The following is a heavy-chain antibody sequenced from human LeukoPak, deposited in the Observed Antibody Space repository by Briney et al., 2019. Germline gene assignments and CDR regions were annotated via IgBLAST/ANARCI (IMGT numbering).Heavy chain of an antibody. Sequence: GESLKISCQGSGYRFTTSWIGWVRQMPGKGLEWMGIIFPADSDTRYSPSFQGQVTISADKSITTAYLQWSSLKASDTAMYFCARHWGGSYFDYWGQGTLVTASS. D-gene: IGHD1-26*01. CDR2: IFPADSDT. CDR1: GYRFTTSW. CDR3: ARHWGGSYFDY. V-gene: IGHV5-51*01. J-gene: IGHJ4*02.